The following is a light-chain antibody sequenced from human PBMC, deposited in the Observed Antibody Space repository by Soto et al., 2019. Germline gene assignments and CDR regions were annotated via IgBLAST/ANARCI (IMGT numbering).Light chain of an antibody. J-gene: IGKJ5*01. V-gene: IGKV3-20*01. CDR2: GAS. Sequence: PCALCLYALFTATLSCGTSQSVSSSYLAWYQQKPGQAPRLLIYGASSRATGIPDRFSGSGSGTDFTLTIIRLEPEDFAVYYCQQDGRLTSSLGQGTRLEIK. CDR1: QSVSSSY. CDR3: QQDGRLTSS.